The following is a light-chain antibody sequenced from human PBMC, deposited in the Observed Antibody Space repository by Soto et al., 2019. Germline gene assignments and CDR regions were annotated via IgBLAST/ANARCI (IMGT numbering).Light chain of an antibody. V-gene: IGKV3-20*01. CDR3: QQYGSSTYT. Sequence: EIVLTQSPGSLSLSPRETATLSCRASQSVSSNHLAWYQQKPGQAPRLLIYGASRRATGIPDRFSGSGSGSDFTLNISRLEPEDFAMYYCQQYGSSTYTFGQGTKVEIK. CDR1: QSVSSNH. J-gene: IGKJ2*01. CDR2: GAS.